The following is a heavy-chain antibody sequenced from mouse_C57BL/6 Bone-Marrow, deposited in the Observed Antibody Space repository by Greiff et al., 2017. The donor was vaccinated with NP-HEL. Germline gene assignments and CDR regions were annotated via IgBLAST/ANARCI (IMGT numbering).Heavy chain of an antibody. CDR3: ARDRGLRLFIDY. J-gene: IGHJ2*01. D-gene: IGHD2-4*01. CDR1: GYTFTDHT. Sequence: QVQLQQSDAELVKPGASVKISCKVSGYTFTDHTIHWMKQRPEQGLEWIGYIYPRDGSTKYNEKFKGKATLTADKSSSTAYLQLNSLTSEDSAVDFCARDRGLRLFIDYWGQGTTLTVSS. CDR2: IYPRDGST. V-gene: IGHV1-78*01.